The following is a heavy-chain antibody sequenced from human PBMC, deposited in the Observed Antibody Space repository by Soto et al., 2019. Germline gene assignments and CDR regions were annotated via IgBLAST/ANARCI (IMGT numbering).Heavy chain of an antibody. V-gene: IGHV4-34*01. J-gene: IGHJ5*02. Sequence: QVQLQQWGAGLLKPSETLSLTCAVYGGSFSGYYWSWIRQPPGKGLEWIGEINHSGSTNYNPSNKSRATTSVDTSKNQFALKRSSVIAAATAVYYCARGERVVVPAANHNWFDPWGQGTLVTVSS. D-gene: IGHD2-2*01. CDR2: INHSGST. CDR3: ARGERVVVPAANHNWFDP. CDR1: GGSFSGYY.